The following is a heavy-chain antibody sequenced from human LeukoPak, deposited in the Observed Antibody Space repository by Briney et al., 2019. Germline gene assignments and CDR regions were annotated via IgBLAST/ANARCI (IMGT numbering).Heavy chain of an antibody. CDR1: GFIFSNYV. J-gene: IGHJ4*01. Sequence: SGVSLRLSCAASGFIFSNYVMSWVRQTPARLLYWVSSLRGDGETFYADSVKGRFTLSRDHSRNTVYLQLNNLRVEDTAVYYCAKASWVSSADAVLWGQGTPVTVSS. V-gene: IGHV3-23*01. D-gene: IGHD3-16*01. CDR3: AKASWVSSADAVL. CDR2: LRGDGET.